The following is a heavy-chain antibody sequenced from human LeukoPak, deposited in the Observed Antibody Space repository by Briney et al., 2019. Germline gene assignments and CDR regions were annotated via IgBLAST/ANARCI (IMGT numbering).Heavy chain of an antibody. CDR2: IYHSGST. CDR3: ARVHSSWSGYFDY. J-gene: IGHJ4*02. V-gene: IGHV4-38-2*01. Sequence: PSETLSLTCAVSGYSISSGHYWGWIRQPPGKGLEWIGSIYHSGSTYYNPSLKSRVTISVDTSKNQFSLKLSSVTAADTAVYYCARVHSSWSGYFDYWGQGTLVTVSS. CDR1: GYSISSGHY. D-gene: IGHD6-6*01.